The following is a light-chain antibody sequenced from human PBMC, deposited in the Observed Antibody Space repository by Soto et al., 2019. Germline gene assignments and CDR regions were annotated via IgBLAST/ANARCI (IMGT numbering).Light chain of an antibody. CDR2: EDD. CDR1: SGNIGSNY. V-gene: IGLV6-57*04. CDR3: QSYDSSTPVV. J-gene: IGLJ2*01. Sequence: NFMLTQPHSVSESPGKTVTISCTRSSGNIGSNYVQWYQQRPGSAPTTLIYEDDQRPSGVPDRFSGSIDRSSNSASLTISGLKTEHEADYYWQSYDSSTPVVFGGGTKLTVL.